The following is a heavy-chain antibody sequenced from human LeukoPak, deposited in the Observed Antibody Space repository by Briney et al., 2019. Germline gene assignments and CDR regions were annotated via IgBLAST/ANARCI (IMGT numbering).Heavy chain of an antibody. CDR3: ARDFFLGSGPTDY. Sequence: GGSLRLSCAASGFTFSSYWMSWVRQAPGKGLEWVANIKQDGSEKYYVDSVKGRFTISRDNAKNSLYLQMSSLRAEDTAVYYCARDFFLGSGPTDYWGQGTLVTVSS. V-gene: IGHV3-7*01. D-gene: IGHD3-10*01. J-gene: IGHJ4*02. CDR1: GFTFSSYW. CDR2: IKQDGSEK.